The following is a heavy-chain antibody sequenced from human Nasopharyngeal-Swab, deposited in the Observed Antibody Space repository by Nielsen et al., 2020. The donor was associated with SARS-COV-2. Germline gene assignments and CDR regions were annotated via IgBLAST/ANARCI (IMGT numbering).Heavy chain of an antibody. CDR3: ARDVRGPMVRGVIIPSFGDY. V-gene: IGHV1-18*01. CDR1: GYSFTIYG. D-gene: IGHD3-10*01. J-gene: IGHJ4*02. Sequence: ASVKVSCKASGYSFTIYGISWVRQAPGQGLEWMGWISAYNGNTNYAQKLQGRVTMTTDTSTSTAYMELRSLRSDDTAVYYCARDVRGPMVRGVIIPSFGDYWGQGTLVTVSS. CDR2: ISAYNGNT.